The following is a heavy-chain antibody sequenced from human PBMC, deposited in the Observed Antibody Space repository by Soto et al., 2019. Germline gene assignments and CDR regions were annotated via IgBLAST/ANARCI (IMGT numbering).Heavy chain of an antibody. CDR2: INPSGGST. J-gene: IGHJ4*02. V-gene: IGHV1-46*01. CDR3: ARGYSTGWPFDS. CDR1: GYTFTTYQ. Sequence: QVQLVQSGAEVKRPGASVKVSCKASGYTFTTYQIHWVRQAPGQGLEWMGTINPSGGSTSYAQRFQGRVAMTRYTTTSTVSVDLSSLRSEDTALYDWARGYSTGWPFDSWGQGTLVSVSS. D-gene: IGHD6-19*01.